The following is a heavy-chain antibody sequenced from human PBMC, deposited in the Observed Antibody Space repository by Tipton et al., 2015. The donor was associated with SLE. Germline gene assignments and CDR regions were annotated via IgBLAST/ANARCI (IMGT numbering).Heavy chain of an antibody. D-gene: IGHD5-12*01. CDR2: ISSSGSTI. CDR3: AKDPGYSGYDYGDY. J-gene: IGHJ4*02. V-gene: IGHV3-48*03. Sequence: SLRLSCAASGFTFSSYEMNWVRQAPGKGLEWVSYISSSGSTIYYADSVKGRFTISRDNSKNTLYLQMNSLRAEDTAVYYCAKDPGYSGYDYGDYWGQGTLVTVSS. CDR1: GFTFSSYE.